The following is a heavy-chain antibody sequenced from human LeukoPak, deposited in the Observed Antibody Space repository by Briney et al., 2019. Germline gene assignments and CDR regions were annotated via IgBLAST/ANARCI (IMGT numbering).Heavy chain of an antibody. Sequence: GGSLRLSCAASGFPLSIYSINWVRQAPGKGLEWVSYINIDSITVNYAGSVKGRFTISRDNAKNSLYLQMNSLRAEDTAVYYCSTAKFDNWGQGTLVTVSS. V-gene: IGHV3-48*01. J-gene: IGHJ4*02. CDR1: GFPLSIYS. CDR2: INIDSITV. CDR3: STAKFDN.